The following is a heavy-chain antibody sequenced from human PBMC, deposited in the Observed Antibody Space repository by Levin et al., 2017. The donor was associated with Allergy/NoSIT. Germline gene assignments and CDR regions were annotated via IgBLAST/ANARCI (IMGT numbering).Heavy chain of an antibody. D-gene: IGHD6-19*01. V-gene: IGHV3-30*18. Sequence: GGSLRLSCAASGFTFSSYGMHWVRQAPGKGLEWVAVISYDGSNKYYADSVKGRFTISRDNSKNTLYLQMNSLRAEDTAVYYCAKTGYSSGWSGDWFDPWGQGTLVTVSS. J-gene: IGHJ5*02. CDR3: AKTGYSSGWSGDWFDP. CDR2: ISYDGSNK. CDR1: GFTFSSYG.